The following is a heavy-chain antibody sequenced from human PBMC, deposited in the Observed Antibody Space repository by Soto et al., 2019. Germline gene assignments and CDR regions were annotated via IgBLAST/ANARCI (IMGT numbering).Heavy chain of an antibody. CDR1: GGSFSGYY. D-gene: IGHD3-10*01. Sequence: SETLSLTCAVYGGSFSGYYWSWIRQPPGKGLEWIGEINHSGSTNYNPSLKSRVTISVDTSKNQFSLKLSSVTAADTAVYYCARGRYYYGSGSYPENWFDPWGQGTLVTVSS. CDR2: INHSGST. J-gene: IGHJ5*02. CDR3: ARGRYYYGSGSYPENWFDP. V-gene: IGHV4-34*01.